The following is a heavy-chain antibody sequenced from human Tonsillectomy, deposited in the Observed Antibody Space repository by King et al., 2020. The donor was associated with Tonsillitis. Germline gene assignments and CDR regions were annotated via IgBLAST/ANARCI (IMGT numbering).Heavy chain of an antibody. CDR2: ISGSSSST. V-gene: IGHV3-23*04. D-gene: IGHD2-15*01. CDR3: AKDLLQCSGAGCYNAFDI. Sequence: EVQLVESGGGLVQPGGSLRLSCAVSGFTFRSYAMSWVRQAPGKGLEWVSGISGSSSSTYYADSVKGRFSISRDNSKNTRYVEMNNVSAEDTALYYCAKDLLQCSGAGCYNAFDIWGQGTMVTVSS. CDR1: GFTFRSYA. J-gene: IGHJ3*02.